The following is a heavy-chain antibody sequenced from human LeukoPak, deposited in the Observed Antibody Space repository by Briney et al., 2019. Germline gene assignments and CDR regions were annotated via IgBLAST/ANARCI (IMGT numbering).Heavy chain of an antibody. J-gene: IGHJ4*02. CDR3: ARADMVRGVPFDY. Sequence: ASVKVSCKASGYTFTGYYMHWVRQAPGQGLEWMGWINPNSGGTNYAQKFQGWVTMTRDTSISTACMELSRLRSDDTAVYYCARADMVRGVPFDYWGQGTLVTVSS. D-gene: IGHD3-10*01. CDR1: GYTFTGYY. CDR2: INPNSGGT. V-gene: IGHV1-2*04.